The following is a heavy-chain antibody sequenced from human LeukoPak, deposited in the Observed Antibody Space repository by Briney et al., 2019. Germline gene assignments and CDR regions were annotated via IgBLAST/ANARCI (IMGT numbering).Heavy chain of an antibody. CDR1: GFTFGSYA. V-gene: IGHV3-23*01. D-gene: IGHD1-26*01. CDR3: ARDLRGSNAY. J-gene: IGHJ4*02. Sequence: GGSLRLSCAASGFTFGSYAMTWVRQAPGKGLEWVSTITGGGENTYYANSVKGRFTISRDNSKNTLYLQMGSLRVEDMAVYYCARDLRGSNAYWGQGTLVTVSS. CDR2: ITGGGENT.